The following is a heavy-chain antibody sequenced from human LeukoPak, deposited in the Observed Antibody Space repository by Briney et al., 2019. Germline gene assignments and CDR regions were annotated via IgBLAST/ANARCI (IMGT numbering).Heavy chain of an antibody. J-gene: IGHJ5*02. Sequence: ASVKVSCKASGYTFTGYYMHWVRQAPGQGLEWMGWINPNSGGTNYAQKFQGRVTMTRDTSISTAYMELSRLRSDDTAVYYCARRYCSGGSCYSDVHWFDPWGQGTLVTVSS. CDR3: ARRYCSGGSCYSDVHWFDP. D-gene: IGHD2-15*01. CDR1: GYTFTGYY. CDR2: INPNSGGT. V-gene: IGHV1-2*02.